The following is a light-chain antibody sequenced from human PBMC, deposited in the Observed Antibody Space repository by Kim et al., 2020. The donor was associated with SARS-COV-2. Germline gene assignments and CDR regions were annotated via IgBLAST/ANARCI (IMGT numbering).Light chain of an antibody. CDR2: DNN. CDR1: SSNIGYNY. V-gene: IGLV1-51*01. J-gene: IGLJ3*02. Sequence: QSVLTQPPSVSATPGQKVTISCSGNSSNIGYNYVSWYQQVPGTAPKLLIYDNNKRPSGIPDRFSGSKSGTSATLGIAGLQTGDEADYYCGTWDNTLTSVAVFGGGTKLTVL. CDR3: GTWDNTLTSVAV.